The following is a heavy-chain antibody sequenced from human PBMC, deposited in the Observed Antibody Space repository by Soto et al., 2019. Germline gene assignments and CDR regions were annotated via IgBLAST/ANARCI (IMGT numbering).Heavy chain of an antibody. J-gene: IGHJ1*01. CDR1: GYSFTSYW. V-gene: IGHV5-51*01. Sequence: GESLKISCKGSGYSFTSYWIGWVRQMPGKGLEWMGIIYPGDSDTRYSPSFQGQVTISADKSISTAYLQWSSLKASDTAMYYCTRPPSPYGDPKYFQQWGQGTLVTVSS. D-gene: IGHD4-17*01. CDR2: IYPGDSDT. CDR3: TRPPSPYGDPKYFQQ.